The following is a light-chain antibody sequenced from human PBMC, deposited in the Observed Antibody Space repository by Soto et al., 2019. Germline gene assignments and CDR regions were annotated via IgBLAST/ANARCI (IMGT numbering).Light chain of an antibody. Sequence: QSVLTQPPSVSGAPGHRVTISCNGSFSNIGENYEVHWYQQLPGTAPKLLIYGNTNRPSGVPDRFSASKSGTSASLTISELQPGDQADYYCQTYDSKLDGSVFGGGTSSPS. J-gene: IGLJ3*02. V-gene: IGLV1-40*01. CDR3: QTYDSKLDGSV. CDR2: GNT. CDR1: FSNIGENYE.